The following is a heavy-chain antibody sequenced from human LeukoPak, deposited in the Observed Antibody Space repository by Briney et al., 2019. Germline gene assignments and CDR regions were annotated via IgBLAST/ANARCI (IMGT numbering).Heavy chain of an antibody. J-gene: IGHJ4*02. CDR3: ARVKAVAGLFDY. V-gene: IGHV3-23*01. D-gene: IGHD6-19*01. Sequence: GGTLRLTCAASGCTFSSYTMSWVRHAPAKGLEWVSAISGSGGSTYYAHSVKGRFTISRDNARNSQYLEMNSLSAEDTAVYYCARVKAVAGLFDYWGQGTLVTVSS. CDR1: GCTFSSYT. CDR2: ISGSGGST.